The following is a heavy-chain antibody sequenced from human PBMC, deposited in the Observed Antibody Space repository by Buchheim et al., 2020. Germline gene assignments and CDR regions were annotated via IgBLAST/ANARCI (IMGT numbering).Heavy chain of an antibody. CDR2: ISSSSSYI. Sequence: EVQLVESGGGLVKPGGSLRLSCAASGFTFSSYSMNWVRQAPGKGLEWVSSISSSSSYIYYADSVKGRFTISRDNAKNSLYLQMNSLRAEDTAVYYCARLDIVVVVAATLGSVGMDVWGQGTT. CDR3: ARLDIVVVVAATLGSVGMDV. J-gene: IGHJ6*02. D-gene: IGHD2-15*01. CDR1: GFTFSSYS. V-gene: IGHV3-21*01.